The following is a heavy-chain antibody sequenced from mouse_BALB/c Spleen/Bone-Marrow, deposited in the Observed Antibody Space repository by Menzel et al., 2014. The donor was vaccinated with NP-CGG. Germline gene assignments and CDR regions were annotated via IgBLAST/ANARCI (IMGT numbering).Heavy chain of an antibody. CDR1: GYTFTSYW. J-gene: IGHJ4*01. D-gene: IGHD2-3*01. Sequence: QVQLQQSGAELVKPGASVKLSCKASGYTFTSYWMNWVKQRPGRGLEWIGRIDPSDSETHYNQKFKDKATLTVDKSSSTAYIQLSCLTSKDSAVYYCARALGDGYYYAMDYWGQGTSVTVSS. V-gene: IGHV1-69*02. CDR3: ARALGDGYYYAMDY. CDR2: IDPSDSET.